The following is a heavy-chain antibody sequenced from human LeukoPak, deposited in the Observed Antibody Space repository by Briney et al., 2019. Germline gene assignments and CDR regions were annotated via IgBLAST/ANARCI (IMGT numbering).Heavy chain of an antibody. V-gene: IGHV3-21*01. CDR2: ISSSSSYI. Sequence: GGSVRLSCAASGFTFSRYSMNWVRQAPGKGLEWVSSISSSSSYIHSADSVRGRFTISRDNAKNSLFLKMNSLRAEDTAVYYCARDEWGDAFDIWGQGTMVTVFS. CDR3: ARDEWGDAFDI. J-gene: IGHJ3*02. D-gene: IGHD1-26*01. CDR1: GFTFSRYS.